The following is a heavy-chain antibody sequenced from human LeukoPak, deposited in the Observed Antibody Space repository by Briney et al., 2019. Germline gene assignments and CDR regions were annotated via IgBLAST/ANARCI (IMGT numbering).Heavy chain of an antibody. J-gene: IGHJ4*02. CDR1: GFTFTSSA. CDR2: IFVGSGNT. CDR3: AADDGDILTAPGDY. D-gene: IGHD3-9*01. Sequence: SVTVSCKASGFTFTSSAVQWVRQARGQRLGRIGWIFVGSGNTNYAQKFQERVTITRDMSTSTAYMELSSLRSEDTAVYYCAADDGDILTAPGDYWGQGTLVAVSS. V-gene: IGHV1-58*01.